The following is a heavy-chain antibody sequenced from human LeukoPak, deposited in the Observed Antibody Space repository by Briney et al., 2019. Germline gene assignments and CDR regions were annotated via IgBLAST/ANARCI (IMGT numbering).Heavy chain of an antibody. D-gene: IGHD7-27*01. CDR1: GGSFSGYY. CDR3: ATGPTTLGSRNAY. J-gene: IGHJ4*02. CDR2: INHSGNT. Sequence: SETLSLTCAVYGGSFSGYYWSGIRQPPWKGREGIGEINHSGNTNYNPSLKGRVTISVDTSKNQFSLKLSSVTAAGTAVYYWATGPTTLGSRNAYWGQGPWSPSPQ. V-gene: IGHV4-34*01.